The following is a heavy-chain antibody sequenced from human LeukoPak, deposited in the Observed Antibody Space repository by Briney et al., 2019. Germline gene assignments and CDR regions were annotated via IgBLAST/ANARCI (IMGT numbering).Heavy chain of an antibody. CDR1: GFTFSRYG. V-gene: IGHV3-30*02. J-gene: IGHJ4*02. CDR2: IRYDESDK. CDR3: ATHYYASGNYYNPIFY. Sequence: GGSLRLSCAASGFTFSRYGMHWVRQAPGKGLEWVAFIRYDESDKKYKDSVKGRFTVSKDNSKNTLSLQMHSLRVEDTTVYYCATHYYASGNYYNPIFYWGQGALVTVSS. D-gene: IGHD3-10*01.